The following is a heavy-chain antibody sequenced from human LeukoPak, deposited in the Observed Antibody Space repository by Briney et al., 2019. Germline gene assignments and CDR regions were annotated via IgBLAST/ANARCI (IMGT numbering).Heavy chain of an antibody. CDR2: ISSSSSYI. CDR1: GFTFSSYS. V-gene: IGHV3-21*01. CDR3: ARGWYTDAFDI. D-gene: IGHD1-1*01. J-gene: IGHJ3*02. Sequence: GGPLRLSCAASGFTFSSYSMNWVRQAPGKGLEWVSSISSSSSYIYYADSVKGRFTISRDNAKNSLYLQMNSLRAEDTAVYFCARGWYTDAFDIWGQGTMVTVSS.